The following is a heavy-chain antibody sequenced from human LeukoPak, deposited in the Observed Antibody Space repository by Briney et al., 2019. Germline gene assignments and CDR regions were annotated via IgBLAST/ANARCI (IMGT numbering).Heavy chain of an antibody. CDR1: GFTFSSYA. CDR2: ISGSGGST. J-gene: IGHJ4*02. CDR3: AKDTRYSGSYYFVFDY. V-gene: IGHV3-23*01. D-gene: IGHD1-26*01. Sequence: PGGSLRLSCAASGFTFSSYAMSWVRQAPGKGLEWVSAISGSGGSTYYAGSVKGRFTISRDNSKNTLYLQMNSLRAEDTAVYYCAKDTRYSGSYYFVFDYWGQGTLVTVSS.